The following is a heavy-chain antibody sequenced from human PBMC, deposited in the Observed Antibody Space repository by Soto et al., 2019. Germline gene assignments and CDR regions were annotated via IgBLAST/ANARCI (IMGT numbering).Heavy chain of an antibody. CDR3: ARDKITGLFDY. D-gene: IGHD2-8*02. CDR2: IYHSGST. Sequence: PSETLSLTCAVSGSSISSSNWWSWVRQPPGKGLEWIGEIYHSGSTNYNPSLKSRVTISVDTSNNQFSLRLNSVTAADTAVYYCARDKITGLFDYWGQGTLVTVSS. V-gene: IGHV4-4*02. J-gene: IGHJ4*02. CDR1: GSSISSSNW.